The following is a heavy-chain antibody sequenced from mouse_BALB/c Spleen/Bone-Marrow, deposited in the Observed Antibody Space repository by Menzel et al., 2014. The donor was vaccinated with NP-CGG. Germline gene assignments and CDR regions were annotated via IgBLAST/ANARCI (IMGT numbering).Heavy chain of an antibody. D-gene: IGHD1-1*01. V-gene: IGHV1-80*01. CDR3: ARSVYGSNYDY. J-gene: IGHJ2*01. Sequence: VQLQESGAELVRPGSSVKISCKASGYVFSSYWMIWVRQRPGQGLEWIGQIYPGDGDTNYNGKLKGKATLTADKSSSTAYMQRSSLTSEDSAVYFCARSVYGSNYDYWGQGTTLTVSS. CDR1: GYVFSSYW. CDR2: IYPGDGDT.